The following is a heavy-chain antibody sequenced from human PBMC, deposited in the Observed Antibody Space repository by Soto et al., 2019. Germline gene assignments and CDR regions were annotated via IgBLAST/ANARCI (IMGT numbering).Heavy chain of an antibody. D-gene: IGHD2-2*01. CDR3: ARDPLTRYCSGPSCYLGYAFAI. CDR2: ISAYNGNT. Sequence: ASVKVSCKASGYTFTSFGISWVRQAPRQGLEWMGWISAYNGNTNYAQKFQGRVTITTDTSTSTAFMELRSLRSDDTAVYYCARDPLTRYCSGPSCYLGYAFAIWGQGTMVTVSS. V-gene: IGHV1-18*01. CDR1: GYTFTSFG. J-gene: IGHJ3*02.